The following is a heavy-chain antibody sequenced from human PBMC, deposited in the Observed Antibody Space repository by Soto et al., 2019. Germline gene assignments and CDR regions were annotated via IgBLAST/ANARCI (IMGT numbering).Heavy chain of an antibody. J-gene: IGHJ6*02. D-gene: IGHD6-19*01. V-gene: IGHV4-61*01. CDR1: GGSVSSGSYY. CDR3: ARGIDGWYQGRHYYGMDV. Sequence: SETLSLTCTVSGGSVSSGSYYWSWIRQPPGKGLEWIGYIYYSGSTNYNPSLKSRVTISVDTSKNQFSLKLSSVTAADTAVYYCARGIDGWYQGRHYYGMDVWGQGIMVTVSS. CDR2: IYYSGST.